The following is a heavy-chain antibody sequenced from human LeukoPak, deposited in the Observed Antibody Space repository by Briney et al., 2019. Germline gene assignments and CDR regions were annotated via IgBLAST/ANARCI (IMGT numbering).Heavy chain of an antibody. D-gene: IGHD2-2*01. J-gene: IGHJ5*02. CDR1: GFTFSSYA. Sequence: GGSLRLSCAASGFTFSSYAVSWVRQAPGKGLEWVSAISGSGGSTYYADSVKGRFTISRDNSKNTLYLQMNSLRAEDTAVYYCAKDRAYCSSTSCYPYNWFDPWGQGTLVTVSS. CDR2: ISGSGGST. CDR3: AKDRAYCSSTSCYPYNWFDP. V-gene: IGHV3-23*01.